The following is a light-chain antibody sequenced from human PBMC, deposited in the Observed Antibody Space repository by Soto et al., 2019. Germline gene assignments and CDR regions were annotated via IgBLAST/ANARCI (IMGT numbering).Light chain of an antibody. V-gene: IGKV1-27*01. CDR1: QAISSY. Sequence: DIPLTQSPSSLSASVGDRVTITCRASQAISSYLAWYQQKPGKVPELLIYATSTLQSGAPSRFSGSGSGTDVTLTISSRQPEDVATYYCHKYNHAPTFGGGSKVEIK. CDR2: ATS. J-gene: IGKJ4*01. CDR3: HKYNHAPT.